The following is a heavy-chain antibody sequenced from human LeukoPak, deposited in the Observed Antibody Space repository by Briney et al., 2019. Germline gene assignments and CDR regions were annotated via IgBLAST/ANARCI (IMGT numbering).Heavy chain of an antibody. CDR2: ISDSGGTT. V-gene: IGHV3-23*01. J-gene: IGHJ5*02. Sequence: GGSLRLSCAASGFTFSTYAMSWVRQAPGKGLEWVSGISDSGGTTYYADSVKGRFTISRDNSKNTLFLQLYSLRVDDTAVYYCAKDPRSAYCCNWFDPWGQGTLATVSS. CDR1: GFTFSTYA. CDR3: AKDPRSAYCCNWFDP. D-gene: IGHD5-12*01.